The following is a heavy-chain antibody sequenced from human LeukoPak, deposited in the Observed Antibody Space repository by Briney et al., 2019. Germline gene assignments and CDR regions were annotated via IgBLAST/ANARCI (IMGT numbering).Heavy chain of an antibody. CDR1: GFTFSDYY. Sequence: GGSLRLSCAASGFTFSDYYMSWIRQAPGKGLEWVSYISSSGSTIYYADSVKGRFTISRDNATKSLYLQMNSLRAEDTAVYYCAGDRRGGIGVAPAEFFHHWGQGTLVTVSS. CDR2: ISSSGSTI. V-gene: IGHV3-11*01. J-gene: IGHJ1*01. D-gene: IGHD6-19*01. CDR3: AGDRRGGIGVAPAEFFHH.